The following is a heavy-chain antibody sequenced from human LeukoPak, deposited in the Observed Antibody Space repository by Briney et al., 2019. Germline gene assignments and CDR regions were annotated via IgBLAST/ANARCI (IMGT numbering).Heavy chain of an antibody. CDR1: GFTVSSNY. Sequence: PGGSLRLSCAASGFTVSSNYMNWVRQAPGKGLEWVSYIGSSGRTIYYADSVKGRFTISRDNSKNTLYLQMNSLRAEDTAVYYCARVVPPGCHFDYWGQGTLVTVSS. V-gene: IGHV3-48*01. D-gene: IGHD2-15*01. CDR2: IGSSGRTI. J-gene: IGHJ4*02. CDR3: ARVVPPGCHFDY.